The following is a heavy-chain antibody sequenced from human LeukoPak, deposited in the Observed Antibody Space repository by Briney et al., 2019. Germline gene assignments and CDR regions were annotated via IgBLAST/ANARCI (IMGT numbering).Heavy chain of an antibody. CDR1: GSTFTGYY. CDR2: INPNSGGT. D-gene: IGHD5-24*01. V-gene: IGHV1-2*02. J-gene: IGHJ4*02. Sequence: ASVKVSCKASGSTFTGYYMHWVRQSPGQGLGWMGWINPNSGGTNYAQKFKGRVTITRNTSISTAYMELSRLRSDDTAVYYCARSPRRDSYNLFDYWGQGTLVTVSS. CDR3: ARSPRRDSYNLFDY.